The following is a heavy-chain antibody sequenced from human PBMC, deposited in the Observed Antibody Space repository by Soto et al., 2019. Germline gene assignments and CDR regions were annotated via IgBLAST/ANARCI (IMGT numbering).Heavy chain of an antibody. D-gene: IGHD1-1*01. CDR1: GFIFSSYD. J-gene: IGHJ3*02. CDR2: IGGEAVST. V-gene: IGHV3-23*01. Sequence: EVQLLESGGALVQPGGSLRLSCEASGFIFSSYDMSWVRQGAGKGLEWVAVIGGEAVSTNCADSVKGRCTVSRDNSKNTVYLQLDSLRDADTAVYYCAKDSTSYNGVYDPFDIWGQGTMVTVSS. CDR3: AKDSTSYNGVYDPFDI.